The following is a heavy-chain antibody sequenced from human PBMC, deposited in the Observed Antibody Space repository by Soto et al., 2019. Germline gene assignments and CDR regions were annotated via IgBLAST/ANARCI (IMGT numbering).Heavy chain of an antibody. D-gene: IGHD1-26*01. CDR2: IYYSGSI. CDR1: GGSISSVGYY. CDR3: GSRPIVGFPYGPFDY. Sequence: SETLSLTCTVSGGSISSVGYYWSWIRQHPGKGLEWIGYIYYSGSIYYNPSLKSRVTISVDTSKNQFSLKLSSVTAADTAVYYCGSRPIVGFPYGPFDYWGQGALVTVSS. J-gene: IGHJ4*02. V-gene: IGHV4-31*03.